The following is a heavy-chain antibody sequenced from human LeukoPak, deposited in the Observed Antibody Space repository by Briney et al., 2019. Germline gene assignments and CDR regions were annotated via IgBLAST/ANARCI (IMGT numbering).Heavy chain of an antibody. V-gene: IGHV3-30-3*01. Sequence: GGSLRLSCAASGFTFSSYAMHWVRQAPGKGLEWAAVISYDGSNEYYADSVKGRFTISRDNSKNTLYLQMNSLRAEDTAVYYCAREPEEGNWFDPWGQGTLVTVSS. J-gene: IGHJ5*02. CDR1: GFTFSSYA. CDR2: ISYDGSNE. CDR3: AREPEEGNWFDP.